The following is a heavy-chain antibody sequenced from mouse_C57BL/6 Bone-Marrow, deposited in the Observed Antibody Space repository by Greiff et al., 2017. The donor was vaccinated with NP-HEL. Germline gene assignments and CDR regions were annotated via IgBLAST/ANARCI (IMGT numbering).Heavy chain of an antibody. J-gene: IGHJ1*03. Sequence: VKLMESGPGLVQPSQSLSITCTVSGFSLTSYGVHWVRQSPGKGLEWLGVIWRGGSTDYNAAFMSRLSITKDNSKSQVFFKMNSLQADDTAIYYCAKNPGGSSFYWYFDVWGTGTTVTVSS. CDR1: GFSLTSYG. CDR2: IWRGGST. V-gene: IGHV2-5*01. D-gene: IGHD1-1*01. CDR3: AKNPGGSSFYWYFDV.